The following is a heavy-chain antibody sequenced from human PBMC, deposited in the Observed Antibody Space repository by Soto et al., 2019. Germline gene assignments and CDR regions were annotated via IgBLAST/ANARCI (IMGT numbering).Heavy chain of an antibody. Sequence: QVQLVQSGAEVKKPGASVKVSCKASGYTFTSYGISWVRQAPGQGLEWMGWINPYNGNTNYAQKLQGRFTMTTDTSTNTAYMALRSLRSDDTAVYYCARDWFGIDYSGQGTLVTVSS. D-gene: IGHD3-16*01. CDR3: ARDWFGIDY. V-gene: IGHV1-18*01. CDR1: GYTFTSYG. J-gene: IGHJ4*02. CDR2: INPYNGNT.